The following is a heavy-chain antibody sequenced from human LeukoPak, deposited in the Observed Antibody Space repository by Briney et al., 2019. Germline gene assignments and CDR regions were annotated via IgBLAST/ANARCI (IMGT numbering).Heavy chain of an antibody. V-gene: IGHV1-2*02. J-gene: IGHJ4*02. CDR2: INPNSGGT. CDR1: GYTFTGHY. Sequence: ASVKVSCKASGYTFTGHYMHWVRQAPGQGLEWMGWINPNSGGTNYAQKFQGRVTMTRDTSISTAYMELNSLRSDDTAVYYCAREAGYTYGSGLDYWGQGTLVTVSS. D-gene: IGHD5-18*01. CDR3: AREAGYTYGSGLDY.